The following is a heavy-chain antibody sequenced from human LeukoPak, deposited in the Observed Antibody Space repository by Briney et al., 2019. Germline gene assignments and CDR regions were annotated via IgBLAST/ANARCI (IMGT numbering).Heavy chain of an antibody. CDR3: ATLYGDYNWYFDL. D-gene: IGHD4-17*01. CDR1: QLTFNRYV. J-gene: IGHJ2*01. CDR2: ISASGGTT. Sequence: GGSLRLSCTSSQLTFNRYVMAWVRQAPGKGLEWVSTISASGGTTYYSDSVQGRFTISRDNSKNTLYLQMNSLRAEDTAVYYCATLYGDYNWYFDLWGRGTLVTVSS. V-gene: IGHV3-23*01.